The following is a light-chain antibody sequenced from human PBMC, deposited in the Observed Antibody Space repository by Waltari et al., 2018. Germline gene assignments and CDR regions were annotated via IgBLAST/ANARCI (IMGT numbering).Light chain of an antibody. CDR1: SSDVGSFNL. V-gene: IGLV2-23*02. CDR2: HVS. CDR3: CSYGGSSTFVI. J-gene: IGLJ2*01. Sequence: QSALTQPASVSGSPGQSITISCTGTSSDVGSFNLVSWYQQHHTKAPKLMIYHVSKRPSGLSNRFSGSKSGNTASRTISGLQAEDEAEYYCCSYGGSSTFVIFGGGTKLTVL.